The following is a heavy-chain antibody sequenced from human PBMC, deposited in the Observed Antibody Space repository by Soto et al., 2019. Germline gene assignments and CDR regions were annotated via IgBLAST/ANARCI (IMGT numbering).Heavy chain of an antibody. Sequence: GGSLRLSCAASGFTFSSYGMHWVRQAPGKGLEWVAVISYDGSNKYYADSVKGRFTISRDNAKNSVYLQMDSLRVEDTAVYYCAREGALKPFSSWGQGALVTVSS. CDR1: GFTFSSYG. V-gene: IGHV3-30*03. J-gene: IGHJ5*02. CDR2: ISYDGSNK. CDR3: AREGALKPFSS.